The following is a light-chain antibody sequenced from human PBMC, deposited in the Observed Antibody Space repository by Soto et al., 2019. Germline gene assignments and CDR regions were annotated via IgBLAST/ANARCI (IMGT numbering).Light chain of an antibody. V-gene: IGKV4-1*01. CDR2: WAS. Sequence: DIVMTQSPDSLAVSLGERATINCKSSQSVLYSSNNKNYLAWYQQKPVQPPKLLLYWASTRESGVPDRFSGSGSGTDVTLTISSLQAEDVAVYYGQHYYSTPLTFCGGTKVEIK. J-gene: IGKJ4*01. CDR1: QSVLYSSNNKNY. CDR3: QHYYSTPLT.